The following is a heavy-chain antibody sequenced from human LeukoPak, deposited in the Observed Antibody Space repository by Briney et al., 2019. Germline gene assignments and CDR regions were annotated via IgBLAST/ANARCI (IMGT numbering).Heavy chain of an antibody. CDR1: GFNFGEFW. CDR2: IKEDGSEE. V-gene: IGHV3-7*01. J-gene: IGHJ4*02. CDR3: TKDLALMGAIPYYFDY. D-gene: IGHD1-26*01. Sequence: PGGSLRLSCAASGFNFGEFWMAWVRQTPGKGLEWVADIKEDGSEEFYVDSVKGRFTISRDNSKTTLYLQMNSLRAEDTAVYYCTKDLALMGAIPYYFDYWGQGTLLTVSS.